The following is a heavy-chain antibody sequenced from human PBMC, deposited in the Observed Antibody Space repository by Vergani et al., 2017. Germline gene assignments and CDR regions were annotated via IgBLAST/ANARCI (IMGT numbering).Heavy chain of an antibody. CDR1: GGSFSGYY. CDR2: INHSGST. CDR3: ARMGSEYWGCDCYLAY. Sequence: QVQLQQWGAGLLKPSETLSLTCAVYGGSFSGYYWSWIRQPPGKGLEWIGEINHSGSTNYNPSLKSRVTISVDTSKNQFSLKLSSVTAADTAVYYCARMGSEYWGCDCYLAYWGQGTLVTVSS. D-gene: IGHD2-21*01. V-gene: IGHV4-34*01. J-gene: IGHJ4*02.